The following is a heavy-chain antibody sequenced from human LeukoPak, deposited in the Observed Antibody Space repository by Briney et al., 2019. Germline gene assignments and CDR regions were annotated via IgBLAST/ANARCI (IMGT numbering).Heavy chain of an antibody. Sequence: ASVKVSCKASGYTFTGYYMHWVRQAPGQGLEWMGWINPNSGGTNYAQKFQGRVTMTRDTSISTAYMELSRLRSDDTAVYYCARVDYGGTFANFGYWGQGTLVTVSS. CDR1: GYTFTGYY. V-gene: IGHV1-2*02. D-gene: IGHD4-23*01. J-gene: IGHJ4*02. CDR3: ARVDYGGTFANFGY. CDR2: INPNSGGT.